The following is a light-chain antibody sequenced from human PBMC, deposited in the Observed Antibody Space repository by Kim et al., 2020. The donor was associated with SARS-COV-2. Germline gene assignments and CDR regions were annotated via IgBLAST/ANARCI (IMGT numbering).Light chain of an antibody. CDR1: QSISSY. J-gene: IGKJ1*01. CDR2: AAS. CDR3: QQSYSTPQR. Sequence: DIQMTQSPSSLSASVGDRVTITGRASQSISSYLNWYQQKPGKAPKLLIYAASSLQSGVPSRFSGSGSGTDFTLTISSLQPEDFATYYCQQSYSTPQRFGQGTKVDNK. V-gene: IGKV1-39*01.